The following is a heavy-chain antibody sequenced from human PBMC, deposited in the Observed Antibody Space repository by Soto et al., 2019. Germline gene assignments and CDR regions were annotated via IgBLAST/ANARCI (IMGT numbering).Heavy chain of an antibody. V-gene: IGHV4-31*03. CDR2: IYYSGST. Sequence: SETLSLTCTVSGGSISSGGYYWIWIRQHPGNCLEWIGYIYYSGSTYYNPSLKSRVTISVDTSKNQFSLKLSSVTAADTAVYYCARTIFGVVTLDYYYGMDVWGQGTTVTVSS. CDR3: ARTIFGVVTLDYYYGMDV. J-gene: IGHJ6*02. D-gene: IGHD3-3*01. CDR1: GGSISSGGYY.